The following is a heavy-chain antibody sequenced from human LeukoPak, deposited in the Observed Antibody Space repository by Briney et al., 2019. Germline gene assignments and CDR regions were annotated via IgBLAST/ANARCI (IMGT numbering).Heavy chain of an antibody. V-gene: IGHV3-21*01. CDR1: GFTFSTSW. CDR3: ARDGYSYGFNWFDP. CDR2: ISSSSSYI. Sequence: GGSLRLSCAGSGFTFSTSWMSWVRQAPGKGLEWVSSISSSSSYIYYADSVKGRFTISRDNAKNSLYLQMNSLRAEDTAVYYCARDGYSYGFNWFDPWGQGTLVTVSS. D-gene: IGHD5-18*01. J-gene: IGHJ5*02.